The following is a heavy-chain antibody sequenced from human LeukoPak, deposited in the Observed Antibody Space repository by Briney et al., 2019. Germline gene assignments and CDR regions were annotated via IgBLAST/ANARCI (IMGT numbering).Heavy chain of an antibody. D-gene: IGHD3-22*01. CDR3: AKQRGGTYYDSSSYYDY. CDR1: GFTFSSYA. V-gene: IGHV3-23*01. J-gene: IGHJ4*02. CDR2: ISGSGGST. Sequence: GGSLRLSCAASGFTFSSYAMSWVRQAPGKGLEWVSAISGSGGSTYYADSVKGRFTISRDNSKNALYLQMNSLRAEDTAVYYCAKQRGGTYYDSSSYYDYWGQGTLVPVSS.